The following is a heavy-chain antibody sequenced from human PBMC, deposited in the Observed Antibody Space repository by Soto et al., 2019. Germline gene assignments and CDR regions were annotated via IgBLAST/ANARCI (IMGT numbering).Heavy chain of an antibody. CDR2: IYYSGST. D-gene: IGHD4-17*01. Sequence: SETLSLTCTVSGGSISSSSYYWGWIRQPPGKGLEWIGSIYYSGSTYYNPSLKSRVTISVDTSKNQFSLKLSSVTAADTAVYYCARPGLNYGDSTAWYFDLWGRGTLVTVSS. CDR3: ARPGLNYGDSTAWYFDL. CDR1: GGSISSSSYY. V-gene: IGHV4-39*01. J-gene: IGHJ2*01.